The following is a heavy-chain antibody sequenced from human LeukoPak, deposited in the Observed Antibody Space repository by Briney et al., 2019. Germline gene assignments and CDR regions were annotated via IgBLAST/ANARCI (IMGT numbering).Heavy chain of an antibody. CDR2: TTGSGGST. V-gene: IGHV3-23*01. Sequence: PGGSLRLSCAASGFTFSNAWMSWVRLAPGGGLEWVSATTGSGGSTYYADSVKGGFTISRDNTKNTLYLQMNSLRAEDTAVYYCAKGVGYYYYMDVWGKETTVTVSS. J-gene: IGHJ6*03. CDR1: GFTFSNAW. CDR3: AKGVGYYYYMDV.